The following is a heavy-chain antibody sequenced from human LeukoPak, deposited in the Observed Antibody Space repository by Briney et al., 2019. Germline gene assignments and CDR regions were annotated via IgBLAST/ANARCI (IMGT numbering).Heavy chain of an antibody. D-gene: IGHD5-12*01. J-gene: IGHJ4*02. CDR2: ISSSSSYI. CDR3: ARVRRGYLDY. CDR1: GFTFSSYS. Sequence: GGSLRLSCAASGFTFSSYSMNWVRQAPGKGLEWVSSISSSSSYIYYADSVKGRFTISRDNAKNSLYLQMTSLRAEDTAVYYCARVRRGYLDYWGQGTLVTVSS. V-gene: IGHV3-21*01.